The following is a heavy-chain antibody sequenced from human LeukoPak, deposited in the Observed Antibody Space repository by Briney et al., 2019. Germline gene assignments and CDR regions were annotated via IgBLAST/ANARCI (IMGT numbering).Heavy chain of an antibody. CDR3: AKDSTRGAFDI. D-gene: IGHD2-2*01. CDR1: GFTFSSYA. V-gene: IGHV3-23*01. CDR2: ISGSGGST. J-gene: IGHJ3*02. Sequence: GGSLRLSCAASGFTFSSYATSWVRQAPGKGLEWVSAISGSGGSTYYADSVKGRFTISRDNAKNSLYLQMNSLRAEDMAFYYCAKDSTRGAFDIWGQGTMVTVSS.